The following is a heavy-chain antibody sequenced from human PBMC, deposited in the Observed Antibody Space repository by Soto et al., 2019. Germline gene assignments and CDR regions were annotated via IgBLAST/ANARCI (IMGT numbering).Heavy chain of an antibody. CDR3: AKNVWGITIFGGMDV. J-gene: IGHJ6*02. CDR1: GFTFSSYA. CDR2: ISGSGGST. D-gene: IGHD3-9*01. V-gene: IGHV3-23*01. Sequence: EVQLLESGGGLVQPGGSLRLSCAASGFTFSSYAMSWVRQAPGKGLEWVSAISGSGGSTYYADSVKGRFTISRDNSRNTLYLQMNSLRAEDTAVYYCAKNVWGITIFGGMDVWGQGTTVTVSS.